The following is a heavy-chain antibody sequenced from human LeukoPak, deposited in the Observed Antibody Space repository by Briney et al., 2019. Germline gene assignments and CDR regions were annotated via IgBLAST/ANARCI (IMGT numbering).Heavy chain of an antibody. CDR3: ARETIFYYDSSGYHPHFDY. Sequence: GGSLRLSCAASGFTFSSYWMHWVRQAPGKGPVWVSRINSDGSSTSYADSVKGRFTISRDNAKNTLYLQMNSLRAEDTAVYYCARETIFYYDSSGYHPHFDYWGQGTLVTVSS. J-gene: IGHJ4*02. V-gene: IGHV3-74*01. D-gene: IGHD3-22*01. CDR2: INSDGSST. CDR1: GFTFSSYW.